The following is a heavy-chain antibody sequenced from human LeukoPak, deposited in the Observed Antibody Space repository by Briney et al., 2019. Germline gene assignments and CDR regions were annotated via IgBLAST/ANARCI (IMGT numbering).Heavy chain of an antibody. CDR2: INHSGST. CDR3: ARGGFREFDS. V-gene: IGHV4-34*01. D-gene: IGHD3-10*01. CDR1: GGSFSGYY. J-gene: IGHJ4*02. Sequence: NPSETLSLTCAVYGGSFSGYYWSWIRQPPGKGLEWIGEINHSGSTNYNPSLKSRVTISVDTSKNQFSLKLSSVTAADTAVYYCARGGFREFDSWGQGTLVIVSS.